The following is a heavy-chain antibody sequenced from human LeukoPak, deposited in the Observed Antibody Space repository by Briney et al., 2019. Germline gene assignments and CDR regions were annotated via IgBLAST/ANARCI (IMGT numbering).Heavy chain of an antibody. CDR3: ARGAGSGSYTFDY. D-gene: IGHD3-10*01. Sequence: GGSLRLSCAASGFTFSSYAMSWVRQAPGKGLEWVSYISSSGSTIYYADSVKGRFTISRDNAKNSLFLQMNSLRAEDTAVYYCARGAGSGSYTFDYWGQGTLVTVSS. V-gene: IGHV3-48*03. CDR1: GFTFSSYA. CDR2: ISSSGSTI. J-gene: IGHJ4*02.